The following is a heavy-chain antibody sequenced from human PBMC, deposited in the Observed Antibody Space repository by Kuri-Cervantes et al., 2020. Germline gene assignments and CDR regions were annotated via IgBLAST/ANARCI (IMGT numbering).Heavy chain of an antibody. D-gene: IGHD3-3*01. CDR2: IRYDGSNK. CDR3: ATSNSAGRITVFGVLGPRELWH. CDR1: GFTFRNYG. Sequence: GESLKISCAASGFTFRNYGMNWVRQAPGKGLEWVAFIRYDGSNKYYADSVKGRFTISRDNSKNTLYLRMNSLRTGDTAVYYCATSNSAGRITVFGVLGPRELWHWGQGTLVTVSS. J-gene: IGHJ4*02. V-gene: IGHV3-30*02.